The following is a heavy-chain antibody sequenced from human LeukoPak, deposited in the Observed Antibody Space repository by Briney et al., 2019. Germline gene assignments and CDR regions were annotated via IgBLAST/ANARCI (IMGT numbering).Heavy chain of an antibody. J-gene: IGHJ6*02. CDR1: GGSFSGYY. Sequence: SETLSLTCAVYGGSFSGYYWSWIRQPPGKGLEWIGEINHSGSTNYSPSLKSRVTISVDTSKNQFSLKLSSVTAADTAAYYCARATGTTFYYYYYGMDVWGQGTTVTVSS. CDR2: INHSGST. V-gene: IGHV4-34*01. CDR3: ARATGTTFYYYYYGMDV. D-gene: IGHD1-7*01.